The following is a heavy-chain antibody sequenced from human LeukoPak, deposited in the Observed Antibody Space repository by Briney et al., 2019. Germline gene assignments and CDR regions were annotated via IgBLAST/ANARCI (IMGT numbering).Heavy chain of an antibody. J-gene: IGHJ4*02. V-gene: IGHV3-23*01. D-gene: IGHD6-19*01. CDR2: ISGTGSST. CDR1: GFTFSSYA. CDR3: AKDRFRGGAVAGYFDY. Sequence: PGGSLRLSCAASGFTFSSYAMSWVRQAPGKGLEWVSAISGTGSSTYYADSVKGRFTISRDNSKNTLYLQMNSLRAEDKAVYYCAKDRFRGGAVAGYFDYWGQGTLVTVSS.